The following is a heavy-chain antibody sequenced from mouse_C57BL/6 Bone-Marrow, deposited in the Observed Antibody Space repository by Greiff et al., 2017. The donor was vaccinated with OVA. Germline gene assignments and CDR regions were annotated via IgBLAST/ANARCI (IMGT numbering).Heavy chain of an antibody. V-gene: IGHV1-19*01. D-gene: IGHD1-1*01. Sequence: EVQLQESGPVLVKPGASVKMSCKASGYTFTDYYMNWVKQSHGKSLEWIGVINPYNGGTSYNQKFKGKATLTVDKSSSTAYMELNSLTSEDSAVYYCARNPAYYYGSSSWFAYWGQGTLVTVSA. CDR1: GYTFTDYY. CDR2: INPYNGGT. J-gene: IGHJ3*01. CDR3: ARNPAYYYGSSSWFAY.